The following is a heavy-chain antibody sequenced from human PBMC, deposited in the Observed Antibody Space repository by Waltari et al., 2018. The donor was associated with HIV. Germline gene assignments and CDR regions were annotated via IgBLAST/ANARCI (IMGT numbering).Heavy chain of an antibody. J-gene: IGHJ6*02. D-gene: IGHD2-21*02. CDR1: GCSITRGGYS. V-gene: IGHV4-30-2*01. CDR2: IYHSGIS. CDR3: ARGDPDYGMDV. Sequence: QLRLHESGSGLVKPSHTLSLTCVASGCSITRGGYSWSWIRQPPGKGLEWIGNIYHSGISFYTPSLKSRVTISVDRSKNQLSLILTSVTAADTGVYFCARGDPDYGMDVWGQGTTVTVS.